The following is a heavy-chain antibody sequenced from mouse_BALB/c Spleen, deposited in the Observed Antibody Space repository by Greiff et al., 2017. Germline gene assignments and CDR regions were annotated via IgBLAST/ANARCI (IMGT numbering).Heavy chain of an antibody. CDR2: IYPSDSYT. V-gene: IGHV1-69*02. CDR3: TKSGARATLFDY. CDR1: GYTFTSYW. D-gene: IGHD3-1*01. Sequence: VQLQQPGAELVRPGASVKLSCKASGYTFTSYWINWVKQRPGQGLEWIGNIYPSDSYTNYNQKFKDKATLTVDKSSSTAYMQLSSPTSEDSAVYYCTKSGARATLFDYWGQGTTLTVSS. J-gene: IGHJ2*01.